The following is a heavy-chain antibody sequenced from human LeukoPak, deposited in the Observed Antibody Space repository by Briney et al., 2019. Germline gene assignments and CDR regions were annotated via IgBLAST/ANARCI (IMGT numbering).Heavy chain of an antibody. V-gene: IGHV3-7*01. J-gene: IGHJ4*02. D-gene: IGHD3-16*01. CDR3: ARGLNTSPGIDY. CDR1: GFTFSNYW. Sequence: GGSLRLSCAASGFTFSNYWINWVPQAPGKRLEGLANIKEDGSQKYYVESVKGRFTVSRDNAKNSVYLQVSSLRDADTGVYYCARGLNTSPGIDYWGQGTLVTVSS. CDR2: IKEDGSQK.